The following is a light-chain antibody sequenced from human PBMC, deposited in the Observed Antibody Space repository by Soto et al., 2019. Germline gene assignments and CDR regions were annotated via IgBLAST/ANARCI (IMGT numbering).Light chain of an antibody. J-gene: IGLJ2*01. CDR1: SSYVGSDNL. CDR3: SSVRSYIHVV. V-gene: IGLV2-23*02. Sequence: QSALTQPASVSGSPGQSITISCTGTSSYVGSDNLVSWFQQHPGKAPKLMIYEVNKRPSGVSNRFSGSKSGNTASLTISGLQAEDEADYYCSSVRSYIHVVFGGGTKVTVL. CDR2: EVN.